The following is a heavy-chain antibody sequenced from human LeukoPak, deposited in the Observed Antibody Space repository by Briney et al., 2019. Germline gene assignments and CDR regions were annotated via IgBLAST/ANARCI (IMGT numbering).Heavy chain of an antibody. CDR1: GFTFGDYA. CDR2: ISGSGGST. Sequence: GGSLRLSCTASGFTFGDYAMSWVRQAPGKGLEWVSGISGSGGSTNYADSVKGRFTISRDNSKNTLYLQMNSLRAEDTAVYYCAKVRGGNRGDAFDFWGRGTMVTVSS. J-gene: IGHJ3*01. D-gene: IGHD4-23*01. V-gene: IGHV3-23*01. CDR3: AKVRGGNRGDAFDF.